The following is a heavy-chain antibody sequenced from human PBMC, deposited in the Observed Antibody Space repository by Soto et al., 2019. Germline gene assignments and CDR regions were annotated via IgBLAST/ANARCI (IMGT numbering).Heavy chain of an antibody. CDR2: ISYEGSKT. Sequence: QVQLVESGGGVVQPGRSLRLSCAASGFTFSDYGIHWVRQAPGKGLEWVAVISYEGSKTYYADSVKGRFTISRDNSKNTLYLQMASLRPEDTAVYYCAKDHWAACSGYAIRNDLDVWGQGTTVTVSS. CDR3: AKDHWAACSGYAIRNDLDV. V-gene: IGHV3-30*18. CDR1: GFTFSDYG. J-gene: IGHJ6*02. D-gene: IGHD5-12*01.